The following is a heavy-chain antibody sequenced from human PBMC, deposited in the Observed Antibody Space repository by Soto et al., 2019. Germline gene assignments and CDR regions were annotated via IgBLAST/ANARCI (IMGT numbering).Heavy chain of an antibody. CDR1: GGSFSGYY. D-gene: IGHD5-12*01. J-gene: IGHJ6*04. Sequence: PSETLSLTCAVYGGSFSGYYWSWIRQPPGKGLEWIGEINHSGSTNYNPSLKSRVTISVDTSKNQFSLKLSSVTAADTAVYYCASDSGYDLFDPQAYYYYGMDVWGKGNTVT. V-gene: IGHV4-34*01. CDR2: INHSGST. CDR3: ASDSGYDLFDPQAYYYYGMDV.